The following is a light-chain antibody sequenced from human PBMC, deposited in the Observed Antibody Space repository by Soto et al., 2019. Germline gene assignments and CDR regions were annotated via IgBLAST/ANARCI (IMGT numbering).Light chain of an antibody. CDR1: SGHSSYA. J-gene: IGLJ2*01. Sequence: QPVLTQSPSASASLGASVKLTCTLSSGHSSYAIAWHQQQPEKGPRYLMKLNSDGSHSKGDGIPGRFSGSSSGAERHLTISSLQSEDWGEYYWPTWGTAIHDVVFGGGTKLTVL. CDR3: PTWGTAIHDVV. V-gene: IGLV4-69*01. CDR2: LNSDGSH.